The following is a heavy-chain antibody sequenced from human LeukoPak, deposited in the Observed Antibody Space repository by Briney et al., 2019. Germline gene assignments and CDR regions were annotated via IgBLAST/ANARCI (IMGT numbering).Heavy chain of an antibody. CDR2: IYWDDDK. J-gene: IGHJ5*02. Sequence: SGPTLVNPTQTLTLTCTFSGFSLSTSGVGVGWIRQPPGKALEWHTIIYWDDDKRYSPSLKSRLTITKDTSKNQVVLTMTNMDPVDTGTYYCAHSVVVAAAIAVNWFDPWGQGTLVTVPS. CDR3: AHSVVVAAAIAVNWFDP. CDR1: GFSLSTSGVG. D-gene: IGHD2-2*02. V-gene: IGHV2-5*02.